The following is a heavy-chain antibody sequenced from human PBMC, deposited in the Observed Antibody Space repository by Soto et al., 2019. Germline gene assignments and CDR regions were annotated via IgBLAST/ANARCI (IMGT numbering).Heavy chain of an antibody. CDR1: DGSVSSGSYY. J-gene: IGHJ4*02. V-gene: IGHV4-61*01. Sequence: QVQLQESGPGLVKPSETLSLTCTVSDGSVSSGSYYWTWMRQPPGKVLEWIGYIYSSGSTLYNPSLKSRVIISADTSMNQFALKLSSVTAADTAVYYCARDSLALFDSWGQGTLVTVSS. D-gene: IGHD5-12*01. CDR2: IYSSGST. CDR3: ARDSLALFDS.